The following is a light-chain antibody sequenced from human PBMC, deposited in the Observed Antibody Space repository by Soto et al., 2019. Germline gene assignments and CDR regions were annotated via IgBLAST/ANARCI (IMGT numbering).Light chain of an antibody. CDR2: KAS. V-gene: IGKV1-5*03. CDR3: HQYNYYRPT. Sequence: DIQLTQSPSFLSASVGDRVTMTCRASQTISSWLAWYQQKPGKAPKLLIYKASTLKSGVPSRFSGSGSGTEFTLTISSLQPDDFATYYCHQYNYYRPTFGQGTKVDIK. J-gene: IGKJ1*01. CDR1: QTISSW.